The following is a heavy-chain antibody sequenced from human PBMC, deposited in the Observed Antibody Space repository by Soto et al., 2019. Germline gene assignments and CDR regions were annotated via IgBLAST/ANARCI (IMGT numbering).Heavy chain of an antibody. D-gene: IGHD6-19*01. Sequence: SGPTLVNPTQTLTLTCSFSGFSLSTSGLCVTWIRQPPGKALEWLAIIDWDDDKYYNTSLKSRLTISKDTSKNQVVPTMTNMDPVDTATYYCERAQWHLRGDYSFDSWGQGTLVTVSS. CDR2: IDWDDDK. V-gene: IGHV2-70*13. J-gene: IGHJ4*02. CDR3: ERAQWHLRGDYSFDS. CDR1: GFSLSTSGLC.